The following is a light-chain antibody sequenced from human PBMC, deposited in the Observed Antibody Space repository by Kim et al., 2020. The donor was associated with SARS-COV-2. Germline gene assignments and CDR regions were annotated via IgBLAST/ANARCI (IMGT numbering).Light chain of an antibody. Sequence: SASVGDRGTITCQASQDISKYVNWYQQQSGKAPKIIISEASNLETGVPSRFSGSGSGTDFTLTISSLQPEDFATYFCQQFDNLPHTFGQGTKLEI. CDR3: QQFDNLPHT. CDR2: EAS. CDR1: QDISKY. V-gene: IGKV1-33*01. J-gene: IGKJ2*01.